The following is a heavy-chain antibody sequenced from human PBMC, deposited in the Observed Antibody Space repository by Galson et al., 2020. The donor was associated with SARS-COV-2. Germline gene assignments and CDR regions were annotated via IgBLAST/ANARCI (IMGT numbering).Heavy chain of an antibody. CDR1: GGTFSDYV. D-gene: IGHD2-8*01. V-gene: IGHV1-69*13. CDR3: ARDLYCGNGVCRSRAYFYYYAMDV. Sequence: SVKVSCKASGGTFSDYVITWVRQAPGQGLEWMGGIIPIFGTRNYAQKFQGRVTISADESTNTAYMELSSLRSEDTAVYYCARDLYCGNGVCRSRAYFYYYAMDVWGQGTTVTVSS. CDR2: IIPIFGTR. J-gene: IGHJ6*02.